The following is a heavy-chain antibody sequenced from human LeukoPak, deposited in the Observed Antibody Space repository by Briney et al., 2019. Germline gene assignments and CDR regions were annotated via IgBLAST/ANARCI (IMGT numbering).Heavy chain of an antibody. V-gene: IGHV4-59*08. CDR2: IYYSGST. Sequence: SETLSLTCTVSGGSISSYYWSWIRQPPGKGLEWIGYIYYSGSTNYNPSLKSRVTISVDTSKNQFSLKPSSVTAADTAVYYCAGASSGWYYYWGQGTLVTVSS. CDR1: GGSISSYY. J-gene: IGHJ4*02. D-gene: IGHD6-19*01. CDR3: AGASSGWYYY.